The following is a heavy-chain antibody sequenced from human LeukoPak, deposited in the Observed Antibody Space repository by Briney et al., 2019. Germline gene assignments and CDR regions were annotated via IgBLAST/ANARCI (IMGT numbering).Heavy chain of an antibody. J-gene: IGHJ4*02. CDR1: GFTFDDYA. D-gene: IGHD4-17*01. V-gene: IGHV3-9*01. CDR3: AKSHYGDYARWYFDY. CDR2: ISWNSGSI. Sequence: GGSLRLSCAASGFTFDDYAMHWVRQAPGKSLEGVSGISWNSGSIGYADSVKGRFTISRDNAKNSLYLQMNSLRAEDTALYYCAKSHYGDYARWYFDYWGQGTLVTVSS.